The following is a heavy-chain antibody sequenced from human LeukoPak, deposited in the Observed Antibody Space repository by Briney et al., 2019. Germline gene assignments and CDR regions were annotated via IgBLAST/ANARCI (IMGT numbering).Heavy chain of an antibody. CDR1: GYTFTGYY. CDR2: INPNIGGT. Sequence: ASVKVSCKASGYTFTGYYMHWVRQAPGQGLEWMGWINPNIGGTNYAQKFQGRVTMTRDTSISTAYLELSRLRSDDTAVYYCARGQSYYDFWSGFYDYWGQGTLVTVSS. V-gene: IGHV1-2*02. CDR3: ARGQSYYDFWSGFYDY. J-gene: IGHJ4*02. D-gene: IGHD3-3*01.